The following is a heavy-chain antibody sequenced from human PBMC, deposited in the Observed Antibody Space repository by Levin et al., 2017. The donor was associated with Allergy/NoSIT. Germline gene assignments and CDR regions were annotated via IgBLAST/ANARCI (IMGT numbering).Heavy chain of an antibody. CDR2: ISNTGSTI. V-gene: IGHV3-11*01. Sequence: GGSLRLSCAASGFTFSDYYMSWIRQAPGKGLEWVSYISNTGSTIYYADSVQGRFTISRDNAKNSLYLQMNSLTAEDTAVYYCARVKALTILVRGRRARLYYGMDVWGQGTTVTVSS. CDR1: GFTFSDYY. J-gene: IGHJ6*02. CDR3: ARVKALTILVRGRRARLYYGMDV. D-gene: IGHD3-10*01.